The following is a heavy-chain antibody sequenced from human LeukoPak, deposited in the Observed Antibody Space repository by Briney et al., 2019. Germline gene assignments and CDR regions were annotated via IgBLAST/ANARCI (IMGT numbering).Heavy chain of an antibody. D-gene: IGHD6-13*01. CDR1: GGTFSSYA. J-gene: IGHJ4*02. Sequence: ASVKVSCKASGGTFSSYAISWVRQAPGQGLEWMGWISAYNGNTNYAQKLQGRVTMTTDTSTSTAYMELRSLRSDDTAVYYCARDHGYSSSWYGGYWGQGTLVTVSS. CDR2: ISAYNGNT. V-gene: IGHV1-18*01. CDR3: ARDHGYSSSWYGGY.